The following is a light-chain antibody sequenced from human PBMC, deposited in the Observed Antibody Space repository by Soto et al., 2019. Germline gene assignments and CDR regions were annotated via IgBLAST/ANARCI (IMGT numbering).Light chain of an antibody. CDR1: QGISSF. Sequence: DIQMTQSPSSLSASVGDRVTITCRASQGISSFLAWYQQRPGKVPKVLIYAASTLHSGVPSRFTGSGSGTDFTLTITNVKPEDVATYYCQNYYNAPEKFGQGTKVEI. V-gene: IGKV1-27*01. CDR2: AAS. J-gene: IGKJ1*01. CDR3: QNYYNAPEK.